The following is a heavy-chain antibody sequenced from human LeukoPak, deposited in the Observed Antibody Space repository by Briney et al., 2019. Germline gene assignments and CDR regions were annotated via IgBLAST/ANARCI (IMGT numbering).Heavy chain of an antibody. D-gene: IGHD3-10*01. Sequence: PGGSLRLSCAASGFTFSSYGMSWVRQAPGKGLEWVSAISGSGGSTYYADSVKGRFTISRDNSKNTLYLQMNSLRAEDTAVYYCAKARTYYYGSGSSLDYWGQGTPVTVSS. CDR2: ISGSGGST. CDR1: GFTFSSYG. CDR3: AKARTYYYGSGSSLDY. V-gene: IGHV3-23*01. J-gene: IGHJ4*02.